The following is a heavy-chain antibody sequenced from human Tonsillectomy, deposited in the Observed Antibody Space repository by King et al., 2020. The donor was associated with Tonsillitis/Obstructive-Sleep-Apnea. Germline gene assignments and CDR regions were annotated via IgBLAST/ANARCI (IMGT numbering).Heavy chain of an antibody. J-gene: IGHJ6*02. D-gene: IGHD3-10*01. CDR3: VASDGDYYYYGMDV. V-gene: IGHV3-30*04. CDR2: ISYDGSNK. Sequence: VQLVESGGGVVQPGRSLRLSCAASGFTFSTYAMHWVRQAPGKGLEWVAVISYDGSNKYYADSVKGRFTISRDNSKNTLYLQMISLRAEDTAVYYCVASDGDYYYYGMDVWGQGTTVTVSS. CDR1: GFTFSTYA.